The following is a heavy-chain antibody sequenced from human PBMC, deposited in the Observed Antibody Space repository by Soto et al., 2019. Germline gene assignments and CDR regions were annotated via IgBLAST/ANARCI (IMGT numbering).Heavy chain of an antibody. V-gene: IGHV3-9*01. D-gene: IGHD4-17*01. J-gene: IGHJ4*02. Sequence: GGSLRLSCAASGLTFDDYAMHWVRQAPGKGLEWASGISWNSGSIGYADSVKGRFTISRDNAKNSLYLQMNSLRAEDTALYYCAKSARSDYYYFDYWGQGTLVTVSS. CDR2: ISWNSGSI. CDR3: AKSARSDYYYFDY. CDR1: GLTFDDYA.